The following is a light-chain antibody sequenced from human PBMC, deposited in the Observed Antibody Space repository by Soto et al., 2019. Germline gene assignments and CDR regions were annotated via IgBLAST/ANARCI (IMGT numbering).Light chain of an antibody. CDR3: QHYNSYSEA. J-gene: IGKJ1*01. Sequence: EIVLTQSPGTLSLSPGERATLSCRASQSVSSSHLAWYQQKPGQAPRLLIYGAFTRATGIPARFSGSGSGTEFTLTISSLQPDDFATYYCQHYNSYSEAFGQGTKVDIK. CDR2: GAF. V-gene: IGKV3-20*01. CDR1: QSVSSSH.